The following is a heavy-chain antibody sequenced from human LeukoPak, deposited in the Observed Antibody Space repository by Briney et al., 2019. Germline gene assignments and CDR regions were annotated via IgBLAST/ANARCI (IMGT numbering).Heavy chain of an antibody. V-gene: IGHV3-7*04. CDR1: GFXFSMYW. J-gene: IGHJ4*02. Sequence: GGSLRLSCAASGFXFSMYWISWVRQAPGKGLEWVANIKHDGSEKFYVDSVKGRFIISRDNAKNSLFLQLNSLRDEDTAVYYCARITGIEAAGDYWGQGTLVTVSS. D-gene: IGHD6-25*01. CDR2: IKHDGSEK. CDR3: ARITGIEAAGDY.